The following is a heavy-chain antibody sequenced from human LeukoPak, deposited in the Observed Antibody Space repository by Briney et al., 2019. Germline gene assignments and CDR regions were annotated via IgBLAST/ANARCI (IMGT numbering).Heavy chain of an antibody. J-gene: IGHJ4*02. D-gene: IGHD3-22*01. CDR3: ARDERGYYDSSGFFGAINY. V-gene: IGHV3-33*01. CDR2: IWYDGSNK. Sequence: GKSLRLSCAASGFTFNSYAMHWVRQAPGKGLEWVAFIWYDGSNKYYADSESGRFTMSRDNSKNTLDLQMNSLRAEDTAVYYCARDERGYYDSSGFFGAINYWGQGTLVTVSS. CDR1: GFTFNSYA.